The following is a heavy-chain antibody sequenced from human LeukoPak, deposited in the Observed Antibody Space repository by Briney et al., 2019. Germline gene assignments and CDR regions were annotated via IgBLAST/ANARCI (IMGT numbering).Heavy chain of an antibody. CDR1: GFTFSRSG. CDR2: IWYDGSNK. Sequence: PGGSLRLSCAASGFTFSRSGMHWVRQAPGKGLEWVGVIWYDGSNKYYADSVRGRFTISRDNSKSTMFLQMNSLRVEDTAVYYCAKGIAAGAMGYMDVWGKGTMVTVSS. D-gene: IGHD6-25*01. CDR3: AKGIAAGAMGYMDV. J-gene: IGHJ6*03. V-gene: IGHV3-33*06.